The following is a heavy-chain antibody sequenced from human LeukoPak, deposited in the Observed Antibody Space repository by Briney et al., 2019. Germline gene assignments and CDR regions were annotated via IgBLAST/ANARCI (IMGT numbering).Heavy chain of an antibody. D-gene: IGHD5-12*01. CDR3: ARDRGNTGYDELDY. Sequence: TGGSLRLSCTASGFTFRSYWMTWVRQAPGKGLEWVANIKPDGSEKNYVDSVKGRFTMSRDNAMNSLYLQTNSLRAEDTAVYYCARDRGNTGYDELDYWGQGTLVTVSS. CDR1: GFTFRSYW. CDR2: IKPDGSEK. J-gene: IGHJ4*02. V-gene: IGHV3-7*03.